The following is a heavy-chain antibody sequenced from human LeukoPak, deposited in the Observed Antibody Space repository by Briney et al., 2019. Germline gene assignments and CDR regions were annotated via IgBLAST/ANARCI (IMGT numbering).Heavy chain of an antibody. CDR1: GFTFSSYA. Sequence: GSLRLSCAASGFTFSSYAMSWIRQPPGKGLEWIGETNHSGSTNYNPSLKSRVTISVDTSKNQFSLKLSSVTAADTAVYYCARAGYCSSTSCYLFDYWGQGTLVTVSS. CDR3: ARAGYCSSTSCYLFDY. CDR2: TNHSGST. J-gene: IGHJ4*02. V-gene: IGHV4-34*01. D-gene: IGHD2-2*01.